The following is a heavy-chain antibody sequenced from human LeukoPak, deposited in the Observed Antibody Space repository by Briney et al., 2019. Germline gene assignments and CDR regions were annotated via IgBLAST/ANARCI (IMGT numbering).Heavy chain of an antibody. J-gene: IGHJ4*02. CDR2: INPSGGTT. CDR3: ARTWAAAGPDH. D-gene: IGHD6-13*01. Sequence: ASVKVSCKASGHTFISYYIHWVRQAPGQGLEWMGIINPSGGTTSYAQKFQGRVTMTRDTSTSTVYMELSSLRSEDTAVYYCARTWAAAGPDHWGQGTLVTVSS. V-gene: IGHV1-46*01. CDR1: GHTFISYY.